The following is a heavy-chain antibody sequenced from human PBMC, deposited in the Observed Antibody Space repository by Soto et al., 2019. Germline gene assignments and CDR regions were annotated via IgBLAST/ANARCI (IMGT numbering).Heavy chain of an antibody. Sequence: PGVSLKISCKGSGYSFTSYWIGWVRQMPGKGLEWMGIIYPGDSDTRYSPSFQGQVTISADKSISTAYLQWSSLKASDTAMYYCARLLMVYAPVSFYYGMDVWGQGTTVTVSS. J-gene: IGHJ6*02. CDR1: GYSFTSYW. V-gene: IGHV5-51*01. CDR3: ARLLMVYAPVSFYYGMDV. D-gene: IGHD2-8*01. CDR2: IYPGDSDT.